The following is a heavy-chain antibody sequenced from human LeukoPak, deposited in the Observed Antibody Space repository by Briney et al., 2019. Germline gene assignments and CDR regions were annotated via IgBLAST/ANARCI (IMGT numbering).Heavy chain of an antibody. J-gene: IGHJ3*02. D-gene: IGHD3-10*01. Sequence: GGSLRLSCAASGFTFSSYEMNWVRQAPGKGLEWVSYISSSGSTIYYADSVQGRFTISRDNAKNSLYLQMNSLRAEDTAVYYCARDSYGSGIRAFDIWGQGTMVTVSS. V-gene: IGHV3-48*03. CDR1: GFTFSSYE. CDR3: ARDSYGSGIRAFDI. CDR2: ISSSGSTI.